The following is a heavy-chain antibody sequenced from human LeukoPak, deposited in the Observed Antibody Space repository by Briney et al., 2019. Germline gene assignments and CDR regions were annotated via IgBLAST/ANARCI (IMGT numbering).Heavy chain of an antibody. Sequence: GGSLRLSCAASGFTFSSYSMNWVRQAPGKGLEWVSSISSSSSYIYYADSVKGRFTISRDNAKNSLYLQMNSLRAEDTAVYYCARVSRYSSSWYGSIDYWGQGTLVTVSS. V-gene: IGHV3-21*01. CDR3: ARVSRYSSSWYGSIDY. CDR2: ISSSSSYI. D-gene: IGHD6-13*01. J-gene: IGHJ4*02. CDR1: GFTFSSYS.